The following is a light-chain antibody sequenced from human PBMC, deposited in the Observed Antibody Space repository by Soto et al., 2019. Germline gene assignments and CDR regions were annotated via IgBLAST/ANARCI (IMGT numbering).Light chain of an antibody. J-gene: IGKJ1*01. CDR2: GAS. CDR1: QSVSSN. V-gene: IGKV3-15*01. Sequence: RGGITNIYFRASQSVSSNLAWYQQKPGQAPRLLIYGASTRAAGIPARFSGSWHGTEVTRASSTVSAVDLTLSSGQRDTKRRPGTFARGTKVDIK. CDR3: QRDTKRRPGT.